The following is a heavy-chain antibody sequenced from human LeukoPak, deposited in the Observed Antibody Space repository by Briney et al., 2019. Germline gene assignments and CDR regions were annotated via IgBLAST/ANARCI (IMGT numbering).Heavy chain of an antibody. Sequence: GGSLRLSCADSGFTFSNYWMNWVRQAPGKGLEWVANIKQDGSEKYYVDSVKGRFTISRDISKNAVYLQMNSLRAEDTAVYYCARDSYGDANFDSWGQGTLVTVSS. CDR1: GFTFSNYW. D-gene: IGHD4-17*01. J-gene: IGHJ4*02. V-gene: IGHV3-7*03. CDR2: IKQDGSEK. CDR3: ARDSYGDANFDS.